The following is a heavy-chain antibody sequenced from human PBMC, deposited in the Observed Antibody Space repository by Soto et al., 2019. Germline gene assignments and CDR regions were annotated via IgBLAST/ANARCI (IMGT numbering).Heavy chain of an antibody. CDR1: GFTFSSYS. CDR3: AKCMQAYWNYDAHHI. Sequence: EGQLIESGGGLVKPGGSLRLSCAASGFTFSSYSMTWVRQAPGKGLEWVAHITASGGTTYYADSVKGRFTISRDTSRNTLYLQMNSLRAEDTALYYCAKCMQAYWNYDAHHIWGQGTMVTVSS. D-gene: IGHD1-7*01. J-gene: IGHJ3*02. CDR2: ITASGGTT. V-gene: IGHV3-23*01.